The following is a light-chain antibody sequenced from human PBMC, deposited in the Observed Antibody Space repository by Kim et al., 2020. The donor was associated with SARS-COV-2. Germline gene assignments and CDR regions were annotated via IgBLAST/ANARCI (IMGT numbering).Light chain of an antibody. CDR1: SSNIGDNA. V-gene: IGLV1-44*01. J-gene: IGLJ2*01. Sequence: GQRVTISCSGSSSNIGDNAVNWYQQVPGGAPKLLIYSNNQRPSGVPGRLSASKSGATASLAISGLESVDEAEYYCATWDDSLKAWVFGGGTKVTVL. CDR3: ATWDDSLKAWV. CDR2: SNN.